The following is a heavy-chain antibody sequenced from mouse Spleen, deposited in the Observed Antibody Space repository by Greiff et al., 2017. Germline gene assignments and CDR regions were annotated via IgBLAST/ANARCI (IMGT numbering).Heavy chain of an antibody. J-gene: IGHJ3*01. CDR3: ARSRYGNPWFAY. CDR2: ISSGSSTI. CDR1: GFTFSSFG. V-gene: IGHV5-17*02. D-gene: IGHD2-10*02. Sequence: EVQLVESGGGLVQPGGSRKLSCAASGFTFSSFGMHWVRQAPEKGLEWVAYISSGSSTIYYADTVKGRFTISRDNPKNTLFLQMTSLRSEDTAMYYCARSRYGNPWFAYWGQGTLVTVSA.